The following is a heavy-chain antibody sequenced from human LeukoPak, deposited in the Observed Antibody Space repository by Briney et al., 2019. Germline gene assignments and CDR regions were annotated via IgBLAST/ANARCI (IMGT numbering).Heavy chain of an antibody. V-gene: IGHV3-30*03. Sequence: PGGSLRLSCAASGFTFSSYGMHWVRQAPGKGLEWVAVISYDGSNKYYADSVKGRFTISRDNSKNTLYLQMNSLRDEDTAVYYCARAPVVPADYYYYMDVWGKGTTVTVSS. CDR2: ISYDGSNK. CDR3: ARAPVVPADYYYYMDV. J-gene: IGHJ6*03. CDR1: GFTFSSYG. D-gene: IGHD2-2*01.